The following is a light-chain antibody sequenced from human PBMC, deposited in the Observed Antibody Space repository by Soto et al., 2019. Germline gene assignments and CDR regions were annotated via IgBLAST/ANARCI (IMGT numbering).Light chain of an antibody. CDR2: GAS. CDR1: QNIRSN. V-gene: IGKV3-15*01. Sequence: EIVMSQSPATLSVSPGERVTLSCRASQNIRSNLAWYQQKPGLAPRLLMYGASTRATDVPARFSGSGSGTEFSLTISGLQSEDFAVYYCQQRSNWPTFGQGTKVDI. CDR3: QQRSNWPT. J-gene: IGKJ1*01.